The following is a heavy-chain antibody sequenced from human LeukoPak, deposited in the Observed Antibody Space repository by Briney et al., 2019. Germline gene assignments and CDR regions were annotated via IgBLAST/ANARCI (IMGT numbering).Heavy chain of an antibody. Sequence: GGSLRLSCAASGFTFSSYAMSWVRQAPGKGLEWVSAISGSGGSTYYADSVKGRFTISRDNSKNTLHLQMNSLRAEDTAVYYCAKDEREYSSGYYYWGQGTLVTVSS. CDR2: ISGSGGST. J-gene: IGHJ4*02. CDR1: GFTFSSYA. CDR3: AKDEREYSSGYYY. V-gene: IGHV3-23*01. D-gene: IGHD3-22*01.